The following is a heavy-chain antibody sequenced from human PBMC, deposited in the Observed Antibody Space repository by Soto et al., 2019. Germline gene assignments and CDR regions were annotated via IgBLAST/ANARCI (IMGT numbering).Heavy chain of an antibody. CDR1: GGSISSGGYY. CDR2: IYDSGSS. J-gene: IGHJ6*02. CDR3: ARVGGSGSVYYGVDV. Sequence: SETLSLTCTVSGGSISSGGYYWSWIRQHPGKGLEWIGYIYDSGSSYYNPSLKSRVTISVDTPKNQFSLKLSSVTAADTAVYYCARVGGSGSVYYGVDVWGQGTTVTVS. D-gene: IGHD3-10*01. V-gene: IGHV4-31*02.